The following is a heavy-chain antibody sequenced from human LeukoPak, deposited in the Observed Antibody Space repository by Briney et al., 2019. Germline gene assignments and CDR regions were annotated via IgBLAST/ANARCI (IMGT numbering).Heavy chain of an antibody. CDR1: GYTFNNYA. CDR2: INTNTGNP. V-gene: IGHV7-4-1*02. Sequence: ASVKVSCKSSGYTFNNYAMNWVRQAPGQGLEWMGWINTNTGNPTYAQGFTGRFVFSLDTSVSTAYLQISSLKAEDTAVYYCARESSGSPYYYYGMDVWGQGTTVTVSS. J-gene: IGHJ6*02. CDR3: ARESSGSPYYYYGMDV. D-gene: IGHD6-19*01.